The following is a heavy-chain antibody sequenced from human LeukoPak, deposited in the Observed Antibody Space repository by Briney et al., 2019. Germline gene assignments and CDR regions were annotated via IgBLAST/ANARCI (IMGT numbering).Heavy chain of an antibody. CDR3: ARRGCSYGRGVGLYYFDS. J-gene: IGHJ4*02. Sequence: GESLKISCEGSGYNFTNYWIDWVRQMPGKGLEWMGVIYPGDSDTRYSPSFRGQVTISADKSITTAYLQWSSLEASDTAMYYCARRGCSYGRGVGLYYFDSWGQGTLVTVSS. V-gene: IGHV5-51*01. D-gene: IGHD5-18*01. CDR2: IYPGDSDT. CDR1: GYNFTNYW.